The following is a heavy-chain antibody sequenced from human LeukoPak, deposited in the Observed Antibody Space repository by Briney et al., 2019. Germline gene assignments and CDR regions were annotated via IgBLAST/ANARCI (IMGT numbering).Heavy chain of an antibody. CDR2: ISGSGADT. Sequence: GGSLRLSCAASGFTFSSFAMSWVRLAPEKGLEWVSAISGSGADTYYTDSVRGRFTISRDNSKNTLFLQMNSLRAEDTAIYYCAKDQKWTDYGEFHFWGPGTLVTVSS. J-gene: IGHJ4*02. V-gene: IGHV3-23*01. CDR3: AKDQKWTDYGEFHF. D-gene: IGHD4-17*01. CDR1: GFTFSSFA.